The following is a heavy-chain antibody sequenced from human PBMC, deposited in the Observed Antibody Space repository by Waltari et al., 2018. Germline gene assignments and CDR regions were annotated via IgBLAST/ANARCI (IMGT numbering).Heavy chain of an antibody. CDR3: ASRPPDWTIDY. CDR2: IYSGGST. J-gene: IGHJ4*02. CDR1: GFTVSSNY. V-gene: IGHV3-53*01. Sequence: EVQLVESGGGLIQPGGSLRLSCAASGFTVSSNYLSWVRQAPGKGLEWVSVIYSGGSTYYADSVKGRFTISRDNSKNTLYLQMNSLRAEDTAVYYCASRPPDWTIDYWGQGTLVTVSS. D-gene: IGHD1-1*01.